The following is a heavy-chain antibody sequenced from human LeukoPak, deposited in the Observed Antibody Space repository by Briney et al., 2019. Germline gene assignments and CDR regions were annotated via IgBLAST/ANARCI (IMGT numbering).Heavy chain of an antibody. CDR3: AKVAAAGTWADWFDP. CDR2: ISPSGGIT. J-gene: IGHJ5*02. Sequence: GGSLRLSCAASGLTFSSHGMNWVRQAPGKGLEWVSGISPSGGITYYTDSVKGRFTISRDNSKNTLYLQMNSLRAEDTAVYYCAKVAAAGTWADWFDPWGQGTLVTVSS. V-gene: IGHV3-23*01. D-gene: IGHD6-13*01. CDR1: GLTFSSHG.